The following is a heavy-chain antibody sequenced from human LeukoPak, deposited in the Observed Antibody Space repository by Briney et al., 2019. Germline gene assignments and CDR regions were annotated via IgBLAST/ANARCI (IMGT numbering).Heavy chain of an antibody. D-gene: IGHD6-13*01. V-gene: IGHV4-34*01. CDR3: ARGNPGYTRSWYVY. J-gene: IGHJ4*02. CDR2: INPTGSN. CDR1: GGSFSGYY. Sequence: SETLSLTCAVYGGSFSGYYWSWIRQPPEKGLEWIGEINPTGSNNYNPSLRSRVTISVDTSKNQCSLRLTSVTAADTAVYYCARGNPGYTRSWYVYWGQGTLVT.